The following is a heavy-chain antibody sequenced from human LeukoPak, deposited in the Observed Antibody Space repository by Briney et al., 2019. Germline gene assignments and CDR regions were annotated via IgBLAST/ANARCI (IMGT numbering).Heavy chain of an antibody. Sequence: SETLSLTCTASGGSISSSSYYWGWIRQPPGKGLEWIGSVHYSGSTYYNPSLKSRVTISVAKNQFSLKLSSVTAADTAVYYCARGIAAAGQYYFDYWGQGTLVTVSS. J-gene: IGHJ4*02. CDR2: VHYSGST. CDR1: GGSISSSSYY. D-gene: IGHD6-13*01. CDR3: ARGIAAAGQYYFDY. V-gene: IGHV4-39*01.